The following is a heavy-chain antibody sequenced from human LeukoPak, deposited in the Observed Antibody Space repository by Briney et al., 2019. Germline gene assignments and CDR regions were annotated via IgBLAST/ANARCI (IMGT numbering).Heavy chain of an antibody. CDR3: ARVPGRLDAFDI. V-gene: IGHV1-3*01. Sequence: ASVKVSCKASGYTFTSYAMHWVRQAPGQRLEWMGWINAGNGNTKYSQKFQGRVTMTRDTSTSTVYMELSSLRSEDTAVYYCARVPGRLDAFDIWGQGTMVTVSS. CDR1: GYTFTSYA. J-gene: IGHJ3*02. CDR2: INAGNGNT. D-gene: IGHD1-26*01.